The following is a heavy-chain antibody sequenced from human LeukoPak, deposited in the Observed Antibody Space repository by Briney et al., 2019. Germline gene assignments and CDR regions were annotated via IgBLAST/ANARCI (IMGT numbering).Heavy chain of an antibody. D-gene: IGHD2-15*01. CDR3: ASHPPLGGSYKTVDV. CDR1: GGSISSSNYY. V-gene: IGHV4-39*07. CDR2: IFYSGNT. Sequence: KPSETLSLTCTVSGGSISSSNYYWGWIRQPPGMGLEWIGSIFYSGNTYYNPSLNSRVTISVDTSKRQFSLKLSSVTAADTAVYYCASHPPLGGSYKTVDVWGKGTTVTVSS. J-gene: IGHJ6*04.